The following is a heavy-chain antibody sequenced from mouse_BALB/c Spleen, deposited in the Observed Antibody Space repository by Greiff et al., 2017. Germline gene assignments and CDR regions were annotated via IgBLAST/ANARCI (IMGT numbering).Heavy chain of an antibody. J-gene: IGHJ2*01. V-gene: IGHV5-6-5*01. D-gene: IGHD2-1*01. CDR3: ARAGNPYYFDY. CDR1: GFTFSSYA. Sequence: EVQRVESGGGLVKPGGSLKLSCAASGFTFSSYAMSWVRQTPEKRLEWVASISSGGSTYYPDSVKGRFTISRDNARNILYLQMSSLRSEDTAMYYCARAGNPYYFDYWGQGTTLTVSS. CDR2: ISSGGST.